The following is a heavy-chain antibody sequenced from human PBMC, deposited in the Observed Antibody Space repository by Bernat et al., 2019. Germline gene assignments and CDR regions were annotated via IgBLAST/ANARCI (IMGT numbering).Heavy chain of an antibody. V-gene: IGHV4-39*01. CDR1: GGSISSSSYY. Sequence: QLQLQESGPGLVKPSETLSLTCTVSGGSISSSSYYWGWIRQPPGKGLEWIASIHDSGSTYYNPSLKSRVTISVDTSRDLLSLRLRSMTAADTAVYYCGPVGTAQAYWGQGTLVTVSS. CDR3: GPVGTAQAY. CDR2: IHDSGST. J-gene: IGHJ4*02. D-gene: IGHD1-26*01.